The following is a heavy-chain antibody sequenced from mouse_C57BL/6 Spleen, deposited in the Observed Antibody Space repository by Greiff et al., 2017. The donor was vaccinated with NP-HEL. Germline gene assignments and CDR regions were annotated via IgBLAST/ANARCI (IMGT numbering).Heavy chain of an antibody. CDR1: GYTFTSYT. CDR3: ARLGPYGNYGMDY. D-gene: IGHD2-1*01. CDR2: INPSSGYT. Sequence: QVQLQQSGAELARPGASVKMSCKASGYTFTSYTMHWVKQRPGQGLEWIGYINPSSGYTKYNQKFKDKATLTADKSSSTAYMQLSSLTSEDSAVYYCARLGPYGNYGMDYWGQGTSVTVSS. V-gene: IGHV1-4*01. J-gene: IGHJ4*01.